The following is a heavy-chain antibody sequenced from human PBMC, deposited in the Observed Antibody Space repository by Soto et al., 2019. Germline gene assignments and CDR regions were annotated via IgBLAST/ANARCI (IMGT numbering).Heavy chain of an antibody. V-gene: IGHV3-33*01. D-gene: IGHD6-13*01. CDR1: GFTSSSYG. CDR3: ARDPDSSWYYFDH. J-gene: IGHJ4*02. CDR2: IWYDKTNE. Sequence: QVQLVESGGGVVQPGRSLRLSCAASGFTSSSYGMHWVRQAPGKGLEWVAVIWYDKTNEYYADSVKGRFTISRDNSKNTLYLQMNSLRAEDTAVYYCARDPDSSWYYFDHWGQGTLVTVSS.